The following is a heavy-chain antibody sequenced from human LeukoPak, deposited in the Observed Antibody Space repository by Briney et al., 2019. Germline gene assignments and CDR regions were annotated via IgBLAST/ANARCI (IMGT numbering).Heavy chain of an antibody. V-gene: IGHV1-18*01. Sequence: ASVKVSCKASGYTFTSYGISWVRQAPGQGLEWMGWISAYNGNTNYAQNLQGRVTMTTDTSTSTAYMELRSLRSEDTAVYYCARGGYDHPFYAFDIWGQGTMVTVSS. CDR1: GYTFTSYG. CDR2: ISAYNGNT. CDR3: ARGGYDHPFYAFDI. D-gene: IGHD5-12*01. J-gene: IGHJ3*02.